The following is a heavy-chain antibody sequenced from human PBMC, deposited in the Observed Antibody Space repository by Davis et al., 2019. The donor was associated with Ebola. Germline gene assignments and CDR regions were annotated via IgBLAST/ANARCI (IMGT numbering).Heavy chain of an antibody. D-gene: IGHD6-19*01. Sequence: PGGSLRLSCAASGFTFSSYSMNWVRQAPGKGLEWVSSISGSSNYIYYADSMKGRFTISRDNAKNSLSLQMNSLRAEDTAVYYCARDRLNAVAGVDYWGQGTLVTVSS. V-gene: IGHV3-21*01. CDR2: ISGSSNYI. J-gene: IGHJ4*02. CDR3: ARDRLNAVAGVDY. CDR1: GFTFSSYS.